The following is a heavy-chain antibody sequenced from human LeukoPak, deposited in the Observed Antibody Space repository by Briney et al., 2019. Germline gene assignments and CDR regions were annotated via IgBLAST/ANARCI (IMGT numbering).Heavy chain of an antibody. Sequence: GGSLRLSCAASGFTFSSYGMSWVRQAPGKGLEWVSAISGSGGSTYYADSVKGRFTISRDNSKNTLYLQMNSLKASDTAMYYCARHPYCSGGSCYYFDYWGQGTLVTVSS. D-gene: IGHD2-15*01. CDR1: GFTFSSYG. J-gene: IGHJ4*02. CDR2: ISGSGGST. CDR3: ARHPYCSGGSCYYFDY. V-gene: IGHV3-23*01.